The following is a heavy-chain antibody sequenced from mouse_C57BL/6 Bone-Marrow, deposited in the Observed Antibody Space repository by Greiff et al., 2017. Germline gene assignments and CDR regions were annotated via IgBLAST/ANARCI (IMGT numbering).Heavy chain of an antibody. CDR1: GFTFSDYY. D-gene: IGHD1-2*01. V-gene: IGHV5-12*01. CDR2: ISNGGGST. J-gene: IGHJ3*01. Sequence: EVQLVESGGGLVQPGGSLKLSCAASGFTFSDYYMYWVRQTPEKRLEWVAYISNGGGSTYYPDTVKGRFTISRDNAKNTLYLQMSRLKSEDTAMYYCAILRPFAYWGQGTLVTVSA. CDR3: AILRPFAY.